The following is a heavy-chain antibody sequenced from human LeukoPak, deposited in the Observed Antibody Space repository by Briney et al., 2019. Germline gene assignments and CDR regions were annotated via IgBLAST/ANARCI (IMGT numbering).Heavy chain of an antibody. CDR1: SGSFSGYY. CDR2: INHSGST. D-gene: IGHD6-19*01. J-gene: IGHJ4*02. V-gene: IGHV4-34*01. Sequence: SETLSLTCAVYSGSFSGYYWSWIRQPPGKGLEWIGEINHSGSTNYNPSLKSRVTISVDTSKNQFSLKLSSVTAADTAVYYCASWYSSGLNYWGQGTLVTVSS. CDR3: ASWYSSGLNY.